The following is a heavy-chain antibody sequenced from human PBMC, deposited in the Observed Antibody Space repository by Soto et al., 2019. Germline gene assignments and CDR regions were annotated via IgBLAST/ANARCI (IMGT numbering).Heavy chain of an antibody. CDR1: GFTFGAYA. V-gene: IGHV3-49*04. D-gene: IGHD3-3*01. Sequence: PGGSLRLSCTASGFTFGAYAMSWVRQAPGKGLEWVGFIRSKAYGGTTEYAASVKGRFTISRDDSKSIAYLQMNSLKTEDTAVYYCTRGGGITIFGVGPYYYYGMDVWGQGTTVTVSS. J-gene: IGHJ6*02. CDR3: TRGGGITIFGVGPYYYYGMDV. CDR2: IRSKAYGGTT.